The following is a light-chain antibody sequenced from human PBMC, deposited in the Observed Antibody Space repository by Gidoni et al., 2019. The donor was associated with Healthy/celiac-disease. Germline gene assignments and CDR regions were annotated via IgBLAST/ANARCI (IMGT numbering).Light chain of an antibody. V-gene: IGKV3-11*01. CDR2: DAS. Sequence: EIVLTHSPAPLSLAPGERANLSCRASQSVSSYLGWYQQKPGQAPRLLIYDASNRATGIPARFSGSGSGTDFTLTISSLEPEDFAVYYCQQRSNWPPTFGGGTKVEIK. CDR1: QSVSSY. CDR3: QQRSNWPPT. J-gene: IGKJ4*01.